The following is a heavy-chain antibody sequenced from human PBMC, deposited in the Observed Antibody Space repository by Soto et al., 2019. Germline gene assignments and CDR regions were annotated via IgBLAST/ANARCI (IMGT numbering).Heavy chain of an antibody. V-gene: IGHV4-59*08. CDR2: IYYSGST. CDR1: GGSISSYY. D-gene: IGHD2-15*01. Sequence: PSETLSLTCTVSGGSISSYYWSWIRQPPGKGLEWIGYIYYSGSTNYNPSLKSRVTISVDTSKNQFSLKLSSVTAADTAVYYCARSVCSGGSCYPQPLYYYYYMDVWGKGTTVTVSS. CDR3: ARSVCSGGSCYPQPLYYYYYMDV. J-gene: IGHJ6*03.